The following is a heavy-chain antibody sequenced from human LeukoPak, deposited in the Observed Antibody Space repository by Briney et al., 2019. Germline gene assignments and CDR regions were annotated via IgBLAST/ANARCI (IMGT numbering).Heavy chain of an antibody. Sequence: ASVKVSCKASGYTFIGYYMHWVRQAPGQGLEWMGWINPNSGGTNYAQKFQGRVIMTRDTSISTAYMELSSLRSEDTAVYYCARDISPVLWFGEPYYYYMDVWGKGTTVTVSS. J-gene: IGHJ6*03. CDR1: GYTFIGYY. CDR3: ARDISPVLWFGEPYYYYMDV. D-gene: IGHD3-10*01. CDR2: INPNSGGT. V-gene: IGHV1-2*02.